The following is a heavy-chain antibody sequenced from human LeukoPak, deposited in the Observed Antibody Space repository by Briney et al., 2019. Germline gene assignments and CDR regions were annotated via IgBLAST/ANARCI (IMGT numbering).Heavy chain of an antibody. J-gene: IGHJ4*02. D-gene: IGHD5-18*01. V-gene: IGHV3-33*06. CDR2: IWYDGSNK. CDR3: AKDDGYGYVDY. CDR1: GFTFSSYG. Sequence: PGGSLRLPCAASGFTFSSYGMHWVRQAPGKGLEWVAVIWYDGSNKYYADSVKGRFTISRDNSKNTLYLQMNSLRAEDTAVYYCAKDDGYGYVDYWGQGTLVTVSS.